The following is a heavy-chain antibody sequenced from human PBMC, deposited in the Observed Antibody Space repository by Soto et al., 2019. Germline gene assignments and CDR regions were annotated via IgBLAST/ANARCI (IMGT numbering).Heavy chain of an antibody. V-gene: IGHV1-69*01. J-gene: IGHJ4*02. D-gene: IGHD6-13*01. CDR1: GGTFSSYA. CDR3: AREGEQQLFFDY. Sequence: QVQLVQSGAEVKKPGSSVKVSCKASGGTFSSYAISWVRQAPGQGLEWMGGIIPIFGTANYAQKFQGRVTSTADESTSTADMELSSLRSEDTAVYYCAREGEQQLFFDYWGQGTLVTVSS. CDR2: IIPIFGTA.